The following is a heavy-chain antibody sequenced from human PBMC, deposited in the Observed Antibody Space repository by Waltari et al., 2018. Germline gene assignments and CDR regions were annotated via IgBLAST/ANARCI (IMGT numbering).Heavy chain of an antibody. CDR3: ARHLSYGSGSYYTYYFDY. V-gene: IGHV4-39*01. D-gene: IGHD3-10*01. CDR1: GGSISSSSYY. CDR2: IYYSGST. Sequence: QLQLQESGPGLVKPSETLSLTCTVSGGSISSSSYYWGWIRQPPGKGLEWIGSIYYSGSTYYNPSLKSRVTISVDTSKNQFSLKLSSVTAADTAVYYCARHLSYGSGSYYTYYFDYWGQGTLVTVSS. J-gene: IGHJ4*02.